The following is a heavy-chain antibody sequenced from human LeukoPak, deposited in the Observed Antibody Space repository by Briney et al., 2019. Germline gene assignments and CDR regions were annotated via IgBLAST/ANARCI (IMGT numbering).Heavy chain of an antibody. J-gene: IGHJ4*02. CDR3: ARDRREDRFDY. CDR1: GFTFSNHG. Sequence: GGSLRLSCAASGFTFSNHGMQWVRQAQGKGLEWVSFISDSGSTISYADSVKGRFTISRDNAKNSLYLQMNSLRGEDTALYYCARDRREDRFDYWGQGTLVTVSS. V-gene: IGHV3-48*03. D-gene: IGHD5-24*01. CDR2: ISDSGSTI.